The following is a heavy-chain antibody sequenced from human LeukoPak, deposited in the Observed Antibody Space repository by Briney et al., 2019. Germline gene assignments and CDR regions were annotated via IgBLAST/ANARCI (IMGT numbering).Heavy chain of an antibody. CDR2: IYYSGST. D-gene: IGHD5-24*01. V-gene: IGHV4-31*03. J-gene: IGHJ4*02. CDR1: GGSISSGGHY. CDR3: ARNEGVEMATVCFDY. Sequence: SQTLSLTCTVSGGSISSGGHYWSWIRQHPGKGLEWIGYIYYSGSTYTGITNYNPSLKSRVTISVDTSKNQFSLKLSSVTAADTAVYYCARNEGVEMATVCFDYWGQGTLVTVSS.